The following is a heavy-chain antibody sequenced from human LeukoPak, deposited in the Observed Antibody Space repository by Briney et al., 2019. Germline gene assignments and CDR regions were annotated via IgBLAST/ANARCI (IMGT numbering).Heavy chain of an antibody. CDR2: IGTAGDT. Sequence: GGSLRLSCAASGFTFSSYDMHWVRQATGKGLEWVSAIGTAGDTYYPGSVKGRFTISRENAKNSLYLQMNSLRAGDTAVYCCARAQGYSSGWTTYYYYGMDVWGQGTTVTVSS. J-gene: IGHJ6*02. CDR1: GFTFSSYD. D-gene: IGHD6-19*01. V-gene: IGHV3-13*01. CDR3: ARAQGYSSGWTTYYYYGMDV.